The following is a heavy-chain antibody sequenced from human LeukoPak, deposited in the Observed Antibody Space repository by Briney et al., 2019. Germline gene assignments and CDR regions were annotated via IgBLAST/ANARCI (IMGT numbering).Heavy chain of an antibody. CDR3: ARERGGDILTGYGRYNWFAP. V-gene: IGHV3-7*01. Sequence: GGSLRLSRAAYGFTFSSYWMSWVRQAPGKGLEWVANIKQEGSEKYYVDSVKGRFTISRDNAKNSLYLQMNSLRAEDTAVYYCARERGGDILTGYGRYNWFAPWGQGTLVTVSS. J-gene: IGHJ5*02. D-gene: IGHD3-9*01. CDR2: IKQEGSEK. CDR1: GFTFSSYW.